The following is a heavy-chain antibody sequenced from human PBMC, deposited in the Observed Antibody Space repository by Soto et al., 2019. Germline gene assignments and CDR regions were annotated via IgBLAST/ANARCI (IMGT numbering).Heavy chain of an antibody. CDR1: DGSITGYY. J-gene: IGHJ3*02. V-gene: IGHV4-4*07. Sequence: QVQLQESGPGLVKPSETLSLRCTVSDGSITGYYWSWVRQPAGKGLEWIGRIYSTGNANYNPSLTSRVTLSVVTSQNRFSLELTSVIAAYTAIYYCVRGDVFDILGRGTKVTVSS. CDR3: VRGDVFDI. D-gene: IGHD3-10*01. CDR2: IYSTGNA.